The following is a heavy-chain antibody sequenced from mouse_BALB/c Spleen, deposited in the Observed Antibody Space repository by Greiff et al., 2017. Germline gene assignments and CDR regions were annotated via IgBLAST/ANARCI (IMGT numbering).Heavy chain of an antibody. CDR3: ARGGTVVAHFDY. J-gene: IGHJ2*01. CDR1: GYTFSSYW. CDR2: ILPGSGST. D-gene: IGHD1-1*01. V-gene: IGHV1-9*01. Sequence: VQLQQSGAELMKPGASVKISCKATGYTFSSYWIEWVKQRPGHGLEWIGEILPGSGSTNYNEKFKGKATFTADTSSNTAYMQLSSLTSEDSAVYYCARGGTVVAHFDYWGQGTTLTVSS.